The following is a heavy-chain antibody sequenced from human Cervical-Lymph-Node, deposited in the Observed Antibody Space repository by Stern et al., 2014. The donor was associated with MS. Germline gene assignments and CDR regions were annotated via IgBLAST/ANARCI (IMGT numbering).Heavy chain of an antibody. V-gene: IGHV1-69*01. CDR3: ARGSFSPFGVVIFSPFDY. CDR1: GGTFSSYA. CDR2: IIPIFGTA. Sequence: QLVQSGAEVKKPGSSVKVSCKASGGTFSSYAISWVRQAPGQGLEWMGGIIPIFGTANYAQKFQGRVTITADESTSTDYMELSSLRSEDTAVYYCARGSFSPFGVVIFSPFDYWGQGTLVTVSS. D-gene: IGHD3-3*01. J-gene: IGHJ4*02.